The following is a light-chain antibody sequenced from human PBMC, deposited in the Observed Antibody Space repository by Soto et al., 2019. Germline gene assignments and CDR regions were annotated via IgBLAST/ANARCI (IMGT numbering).Light chain of an antibody. Sequence: ESVLTQSPGTLSLSHGERATLSCRASQSVSSSYLAWYQQKPGQAPRLLMYAASIRTTGIPDRFSGSGSGTDFTLTISRLEPEDFAVYYCQQSHNSFTFGQGTRLEI. J-gene: IGKJ5*01. CDR1: QSVSSSY. V-gene: IGKV3-20*01. CDR2: AAS. CDR3: QQSHNSFT.